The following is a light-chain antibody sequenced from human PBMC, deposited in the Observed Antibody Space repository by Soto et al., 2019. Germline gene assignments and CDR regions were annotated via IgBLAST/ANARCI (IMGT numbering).Light chain of an antibody. J-gene: IGKJ1*01. Sequence: ETVLTQSPGTLSLSPGDRATLSCRASQSVDDLYLAWYQQRPGQAPRLLIRGASRRATGIPDRFSGSGSGTDFTLTISGLEAEDFAVYYCQQFDHSPWTFGQGTKVELK. CDR3: QQFDHSPWT. CDR2: GAS. CDR1: QSVDDLY. V-gene: IGKV3-20*01.